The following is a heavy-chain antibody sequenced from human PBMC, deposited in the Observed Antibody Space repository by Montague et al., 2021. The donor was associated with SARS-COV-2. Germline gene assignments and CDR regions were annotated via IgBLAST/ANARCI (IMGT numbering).Heavy chain of an antibody. D-gene: IGHD4-11*01. CDR3: VRGGDYTDYGRIDY. Sequence: SETLSLTCSFSGGSISTGSYYWGWIRQPPRKGLEWIGSIYYSGDTYYNPSLKSPVTISVDTSKNQFSLRLSSVTAADTAVYYCVRGGDYTDYGRIDYWGQGTLVIVSS. J-gene: IGHJ4*02. CDR1: GGSISTGSYY. CDR2: IYYSGDT. V-gene: IGHV4-39*01.